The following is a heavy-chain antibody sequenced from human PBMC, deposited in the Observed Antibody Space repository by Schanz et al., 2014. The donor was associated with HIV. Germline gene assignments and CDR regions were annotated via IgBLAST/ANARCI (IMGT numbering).Heavy chain of an antibody. J-gene: IGHJ3*02. D-gene: IGHD6-13*01. V-gene: IGHV1-2*02. CDR3: ARDLVDSSTWYDAFDI. CDR2: INPNSGGT. CDR1: GYTFTAYY. Sequence: QVQLVQSGAEVTKPGSSVKVSCKASGYTFTAYYIHWVRQAPGQGLEWMGWINPNSGGTNSAQKFQGRVTMSMDTSISTAYMEVRSLRSDDTALYFCARDLVDSSTWYDAFDIWGQGTKVTVSS.